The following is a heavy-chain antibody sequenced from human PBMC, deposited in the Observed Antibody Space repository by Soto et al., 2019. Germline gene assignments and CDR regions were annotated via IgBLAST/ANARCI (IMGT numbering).Heavy chain of an antibody. CDR1: GGSISSGDYY. D-gene: IGHD3-22*01. CDR3: ARDPHARYYDSSGYRD. J-gene: IGHJ4*02. Sequence: SETLSLTCTVSGGSISSGDYYWSWIRQPPGKGLEWIGYIYYSGSTYYNPSLKSRVTISVDTSKNQFSLKLSSVTAADTAVYYCARDPHARYYDSSGYRDWGQGTLVTVSS. V-gene: IGHV4-30-4*01. CDR2: IYYSGST.